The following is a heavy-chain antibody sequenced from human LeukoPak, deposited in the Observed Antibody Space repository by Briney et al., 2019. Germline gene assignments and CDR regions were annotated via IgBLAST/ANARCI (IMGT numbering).Heavy chain of an antibody. CDR2: IRYDGSNK. CDR3: AKGKDIVVVPAATLDY. D-gene: IGHD2-2*01. CDR1: GFTFSSYG. V-gene: IGHV3-30*02. J-gene: IGHJ4*02. Sequence: PGGSLRLSCAASGFTFSSYGMHWVRQAPGKGLEWVAFIRYDGSNKYYADSVKGRFTISRDNSKNTLYLQMNSPRAEDTAVYYCAKGKDIVVVPAATLDYWGQGTLVTVSS.